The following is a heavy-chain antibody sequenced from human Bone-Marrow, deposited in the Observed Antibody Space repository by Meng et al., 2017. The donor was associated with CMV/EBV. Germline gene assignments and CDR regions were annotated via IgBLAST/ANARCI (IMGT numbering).Heavy chain of an antibody. J-gene: IGHJ6*01. CDR2: IYYSGST. D-gene: IGHD3-3*01. CDR3: ARFGVVTQPFYYYGIDV. Sequence: SETLSLTCTVSGGSISSYYWSWIRQPPGKGLEWIGYIYYSGSTNYNPSLKSRVTISVDTSKNQFSLKLSSVTAADTAVYYCARFGVVTQPFYYYGIDVWGQGTTVTVSS. CDR1: GGSISSYY. V-gene: IGHV4-59*01.